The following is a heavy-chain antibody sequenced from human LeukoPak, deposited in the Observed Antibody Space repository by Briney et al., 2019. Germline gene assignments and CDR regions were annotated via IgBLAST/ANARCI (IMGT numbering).Heavy chain of an antibody. Sequence: PSETLSLTCTVSGDSISNDYWSWIRQPPGKGLEWIGYIFYSGGISYNPSLKSRVTISIDTSKNQLSLRLRSVIAADTAVYYCARHRSGTFFDYWGQGTLVTVSS. CDR2: IFYSGGI. CDR1: GDSISNDY. CDR3: ARHRSGTFFDY. V-gene: IGHV4-59*08. J-gene: IGHJ4*02. D-gene: IGHD2/OR15-2a*01.